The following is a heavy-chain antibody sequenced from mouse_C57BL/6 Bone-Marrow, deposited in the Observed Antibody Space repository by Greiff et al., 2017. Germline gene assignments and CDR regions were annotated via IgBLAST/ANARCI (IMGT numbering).Heavy chain of an antibody. V-gene: IGHV6-6*01. CDR1: GFTFSDAW. CDR2: IRNKANNHAT. J-gene: IGHJ3*01. D-gene: IGHD1-1*01. CDR3: TYYYGSSYVAWFAY. Sequence: EVQGVESGGGLVQPGGSMKLSCAASGFTFSDAWMDWVRQSPEKGLEWVAEIRNKANNHATYYAESVKGRFTISRDDSKSSVYLQMNSLRAEDTGIYYCTYYYGSSYVAWFAYWGQGTLVTVSA.